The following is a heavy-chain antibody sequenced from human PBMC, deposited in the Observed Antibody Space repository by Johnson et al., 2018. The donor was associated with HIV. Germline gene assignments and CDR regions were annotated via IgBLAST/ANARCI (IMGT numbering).Heavy chain of an antibody. CDR2: INWNGGST. J-gene: IGHJ3*02. CDR1: GFTFDDYG. Sequence: VQLVESGGGVVRPGGSLILSCVASGFTFDDYGMSWVRQAPGKGLEWVSGINWNGGSTGYADTVKGRFTISREKAKNSMYLQMTSLRAEDTALYYCARVGWATSDAFDIWGQGTMVTVSS. CDR3: ARVGWATSDAFDI. V-gene: IGHV3-20*04. D-gene: IGHD5-12*01.